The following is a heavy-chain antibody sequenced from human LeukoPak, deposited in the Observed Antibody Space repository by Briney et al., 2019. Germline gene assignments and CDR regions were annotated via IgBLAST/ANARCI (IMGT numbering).Heavy chain of an antibody. CDR2: VSYDGSNK. CDR1: GFTFSRFA. V-gene: IGHV3-30*18. J-gene: IGHJ4*02. CDR3: AKDRGVASYYDIGDY. D-gene: IGHD3-9*01. Sequence: GGSLRLSCAASGFTFSRFAMHWVRQAPGKGLEWVAVVSYDGSNKYYEDSVKGRFTISRDNSKNTLYLQMNSLRVEDTAVYYCAKDRGVASYYDIGDYWGQGTLVTVSS.